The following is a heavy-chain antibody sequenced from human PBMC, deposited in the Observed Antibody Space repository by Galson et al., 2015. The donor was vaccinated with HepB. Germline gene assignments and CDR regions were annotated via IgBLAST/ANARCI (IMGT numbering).Heavy chain of an antibody. V-gene: IGHV5-51*03. CDR1: GYSFTSYW. J-gene: IGHJ2*01. D-gene: IGHD4-17*01. CDR3: ARLCGMTTVTTFKLLPSYWYFDL. Sequence: QSGAEVKKPGESLKISCKGSGYSFTSYWIGWVRQMPGKGLEWMGIIYPGDSDTRYSPSFQGQVTISADKSISTAYLQWSSLKASDTAMYYCARLCGMTTVTTFKLLPSYWYFDLWGRGTLVTVSS. CDR2: IYPGDSDT.